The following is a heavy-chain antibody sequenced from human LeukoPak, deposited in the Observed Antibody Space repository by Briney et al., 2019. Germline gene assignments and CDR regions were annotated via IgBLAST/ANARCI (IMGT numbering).Heavy chain of an antibody. CDR2: MNHSGST. J-gene: IGHJ6*03. V-gene: IGHV4-34*01. D-gene: IGHD3-10*01. CDR3: ARRLGRKFGERFYYYHYMDV. Sequence: GSLRLSCAASGFIFSDYYMSWVRQPPGKGLEWIGEMNHSGSTNYNPSLKSRVTISVDTSKNQFSLKLSSVTAADTAVYYCARRLGRKFGERFYYYHYMDVWGKGTTVTISS. CDR1: GFIFSDYY.